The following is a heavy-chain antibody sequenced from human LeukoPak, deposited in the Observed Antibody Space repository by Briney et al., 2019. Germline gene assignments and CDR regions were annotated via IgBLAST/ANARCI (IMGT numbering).Heavy chain of an antibody. CDR3: ARARKSQPPYFDY. CDR2: INPNSGGT. V-gene: IGHV1-2*04. CDR1: GYTFTGYY. J-gene: IGHJ4*02. D-gene: IGHD1-1*01. Sequence: GASVKVSCKASGYTFTGYYMHWVRQAPGQGLEWMGWINPNSGGTNYAQKFQGWVTMTRDTSISIAYMELSRLRSDDTAVYYCARARKSQPPYFDYWGQGTLVTVSS.